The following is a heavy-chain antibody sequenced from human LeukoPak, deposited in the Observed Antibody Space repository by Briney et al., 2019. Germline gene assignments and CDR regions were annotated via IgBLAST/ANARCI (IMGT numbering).Heavy chain of an antibody. V-gene: IGHV1-2*02. D-gene: IGHD6-19*01. J-gene: IGHJ4*02. CDR1: GYTFTGYY. CDR2: INPNSGGT. CDR3: ARGHRDSVGWYHVDF. Sequence: GASVKVSCKTFGYTFTGYYMHWVRQAPGQGLEWMGWINPNSGGTNSAQKFQGRVTMTRDTSISTAYMELTSLISDDTAVYYCARGHRDSVGWYHVDFWGQGTLVTVSS.